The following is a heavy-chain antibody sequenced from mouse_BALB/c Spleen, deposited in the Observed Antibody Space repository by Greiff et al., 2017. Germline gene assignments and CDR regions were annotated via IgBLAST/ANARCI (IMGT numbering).Heavy chain of an antibody. V-gene: IGHV14-4*02. J-gene: IGHJ2*01. Sequence: EVQLQQSGAELVRSGASVKLSCTASGFNIKDYYMHWVKQRPEQGLEWIGWIDPENGDTEYAPKFQGKATMTADTSSNTAYLQLSSLTSEDTAVYYCNVYYGSSYDFDYWGQGTTLTVSS. CDR1: GFNIKDYY. D-gene: IGHD1-1*01. CDR2: IDPENGDT. CDR3: NVYYGSSYDFDY.